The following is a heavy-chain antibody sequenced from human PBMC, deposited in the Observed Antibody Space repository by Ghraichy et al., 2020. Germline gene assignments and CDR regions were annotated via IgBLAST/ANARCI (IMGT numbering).Heavy chain of an antibody. V-gene: IGHV3-74*01. CDR3: VREVSNKDTYARGWFDP. Sequence: GGSLRLSCKASGFTFSPYWMHWVRQDPGKGLLWVSRVNDDGTSTVYADSVKGRFTISRDNAKNTVYLQMNSLRAEDTAIYYCVREVSNKDTYARGWFDPWGQGTLVTVSS. CDR1: GFTFSPYW. J-gene: IGHJ5*02. D-gene: IGHD2-8*01. CDR2: VNDDGTST.